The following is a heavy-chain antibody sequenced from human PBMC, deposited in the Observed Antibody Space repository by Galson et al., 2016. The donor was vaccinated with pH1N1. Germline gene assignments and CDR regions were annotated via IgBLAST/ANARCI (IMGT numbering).Heavy chain of an antibody. V-gene: IGHV1-2*02. CDR1: GYTFTGYY. J-gene: IGHJ5*02. Sequence: SVKVSCKASGYTFTGYYIHWVRQAPGQGLEWMGWINPDSGSTTYAQNLLGRVTMTRDTSISTAFMVVNSLKSDDTAVYYCARVASSIPFDPWGQGTLVTVSS. CDR2: INPDSGST. D-gene: IGHD6-13*01. CDR3: ARVASSIPFDP.